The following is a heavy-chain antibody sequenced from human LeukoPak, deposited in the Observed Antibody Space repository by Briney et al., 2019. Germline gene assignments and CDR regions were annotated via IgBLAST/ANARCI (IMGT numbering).Heavy chain of an antibody. J-gene: IGHJ5*02. CDR2: IYTSGST. CDR1: SGSINSGNYY. Sequence: PSETLSLTCTVSSGSINSGNYYWSWMRQPAGKGLEWIGRIYTSGSTNYNPSLTSRVTISVDTSKNQFSLKVSPVTAADTAVYYCARSSSGYSYGLGWFDPWGQGTLVTVSS. V-gene: IGHV4-61*02. CDR3: ARSSSGYSYGLGWFDP. D-gene: IGHD5-18*01.